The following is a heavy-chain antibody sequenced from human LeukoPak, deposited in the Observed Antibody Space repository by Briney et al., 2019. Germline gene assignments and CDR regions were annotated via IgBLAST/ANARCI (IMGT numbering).Heavy chain of an antibody. CDR3: VSQLTSDRIAAAGAPSYGMDV. D-gene: IGHD6-13*01. Sequence: SEILSLTCAVYGGSFSGYYWSWIRQPPGKGLEWIGEINHSGSTNYNPSLKSRVTISVDTSKNQFSLKLSSVTAADTAVYYCVSQLTSDRIAAAGAPSYGMDVWGQGTTVTVSS. CDR2: INHSGST. V-gene: IGHV4-34*01. J-gene: IGHJ6*02. CDR1: GGSFSGYY.